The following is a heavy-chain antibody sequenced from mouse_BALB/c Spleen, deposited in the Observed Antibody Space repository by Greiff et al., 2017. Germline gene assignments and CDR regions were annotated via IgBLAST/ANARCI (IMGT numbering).Heavy chain of an antibody. CDR2: ISSGGGST. V-gene: IGHV5-12-1*01. CDR1: GFAFSSYD. CDR3: ARRGVAWFAY. J-gene: IGHJ3*01. Sequence: EVMLVESGGGLVKPGGSLKLSCAASGFAFSSYDMSWVRQTPEKRLEWVAYISSGGGSTYYPDTVKGRFTISRDNAKNTLYLQMSSLKSEDTAMYYCARRGVAWFAYWGQGTLVTVSA.